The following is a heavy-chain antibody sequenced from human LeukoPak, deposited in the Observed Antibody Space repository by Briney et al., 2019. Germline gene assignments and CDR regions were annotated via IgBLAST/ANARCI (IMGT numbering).Heavy chain of an antibody. CDR1: GFTFSSYG. Sequence: GGSLRLSCAASGFTFSSYGMHWVRQAPGKGLECVAVIWYDGSNKYYADSVKGRFTISRDNSKNTLYLQMNSLRAEDTAVYYCARDNAVGAYSFDYWGQGTLVTVSS. V-gene: IGHV3-33*01. J-gene: IGHJ4*02. CDR3: ARDNAVGAYSFDY. CDR2: IWYDGSNK. D-gene: IGHD1-26*01.